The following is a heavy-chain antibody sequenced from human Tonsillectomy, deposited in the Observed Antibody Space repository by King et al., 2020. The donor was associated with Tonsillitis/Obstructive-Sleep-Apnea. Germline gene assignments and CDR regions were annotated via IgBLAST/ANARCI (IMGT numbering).Heavy chain of an antibody. D-gene: IGHD5-24*01. Sequence: VQLVESGGGLVQSGRSLRLSCTASGFTFGDYAMSWVRQAPGKGLEWVGFIRSKAYGGTTEYAASVKGRFTISRDDSKSIAYLQMNSLKTEDTAVYYCNRMAEGAYYMDVWGKGTAVTVSS. J-gene: IGHJ6*03. CDR2: IRSKAYGGTT. CDR1: GFTFGDYA. CDR3: NRMAEGAYYMDV. V-gene: IGHV3-49*04.